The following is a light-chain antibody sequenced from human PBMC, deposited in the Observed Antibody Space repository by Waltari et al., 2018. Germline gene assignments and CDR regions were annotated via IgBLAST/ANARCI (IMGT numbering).Light chain of an antibody. Sequence: QSALIQPASVSGSPGQSITISCAGIRSDIGAFNYVSWYQQHPGKAPKLLINEVTHRPSGISDRFSGSKSGNTASLTISGLQVEDEADYFCCSFTSSNNYIFGSGTTVTVL. CDR1: RSDIGAFNY. CDR3: CSFTSSNNYI. V-gene: IGLV2-14*03. CDR2: EVT. J-gene: IGLJ1*01.